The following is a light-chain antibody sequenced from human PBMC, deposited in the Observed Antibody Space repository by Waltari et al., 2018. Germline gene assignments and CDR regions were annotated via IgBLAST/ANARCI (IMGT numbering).Light chain of an antibody. V-gene: IGKV1-5*03. CDR1: QSISSW. Sequence: DIQMTQSPSTLSASVGVRVTITCRASQSISSWLAWYQQKPGKAPKLLIYRASTLESGVPSRFSGSGSGTDFTLTISSLQPDDSATYYCQQYSAYSWTFGQGTKVEIK. J-gene: IGKJ1*01. CDR3: QQYSAYSWT. CDR2: RAS.